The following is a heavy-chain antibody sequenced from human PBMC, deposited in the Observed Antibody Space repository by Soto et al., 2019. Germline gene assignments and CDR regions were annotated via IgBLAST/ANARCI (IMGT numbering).Heavy chain of an antibody. Sequence: GGSLRLSCTASGFTFSDYEMNWFRQAPGKGLEWVGFIRSKDLGGTEHYAASVRGRFTISRDDAKSVAYLQMDSLKTEDTGVYYCARQARVGESLPLNYYPVAVGAQGTTVAVSS. V-gene: IGHV3-49*03. J-gene: IGHJ6*02. CDR2: IRSKDLGGTE. CDR1: GFTFSDYE. CDR3: ARQARVGESLPLNYYPVAV. D-gene: IGHD3-10*01.